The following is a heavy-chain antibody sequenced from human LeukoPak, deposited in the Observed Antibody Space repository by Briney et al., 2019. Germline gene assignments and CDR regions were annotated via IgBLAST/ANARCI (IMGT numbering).Heavy chain of an antibody. V-gene: IGHV1-18*01. CDR2: ISAYNGNT. J-gene: IGHJ4*02. Sequence: ASVKVSCKASGYTFTSYGISWVRQAPGQGLEWMGWISAYNGNTNYAQKLQGRVTMTTDTSTSTAYMELRSLRSDDTAVYYCASLTEYDFWSGYYTFDYWGQGTLVSVSS. D-gene: IGHD3-3*01. CDR3: ASLTEYDFWSGYYTFDY. CDR1: GYTFTSYG.